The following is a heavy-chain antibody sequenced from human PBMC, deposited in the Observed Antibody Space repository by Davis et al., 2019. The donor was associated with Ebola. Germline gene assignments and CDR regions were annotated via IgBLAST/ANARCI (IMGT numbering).Heavy chain of an antibody. Sequence: PGGSLRLSCAASGFTFSSFDMHWAPHSPGKGLEWVAVIWYDGSNKYYADSVKGRFTISRDNSKNTVYLQMDSLRAEDTAVYYCARLVGPTPRWRFDPWGQGTLVTVSS. D-gene: IGHD4-23*01. J-gene: IGHJ5*02. V-gene: IGHV3-33*01. CDR3: ARLVGPTPRWRFDP. CDR1: GFTFSSFD. CDR2: IWYDGSNK.